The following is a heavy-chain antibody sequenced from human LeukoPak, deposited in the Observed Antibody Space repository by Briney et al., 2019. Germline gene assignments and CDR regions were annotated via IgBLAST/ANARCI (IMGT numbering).Heavy chain of an antibody. CDR1: GFTFSSYG. J-gene: IGHJ4*02. D-gene: IGHD5-12*01. CDR2: IWYDGSNK. Sequence: GRSLRLSCAASGFTFSSYGMHWVRQAPGKGLEWVAVIWYDGSNKYYADSVKGRFTISRDNSKNTLYLQMNSLRAEDTAVYYCAKYRGYSGYVFDYWGQGTLVTVSS. CDR3: AKYRGYSGYVFDY. V-gene: IGHV3-33*03.